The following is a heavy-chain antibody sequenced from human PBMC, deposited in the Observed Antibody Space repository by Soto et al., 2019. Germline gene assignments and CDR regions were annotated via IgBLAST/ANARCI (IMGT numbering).Heavy chain of an antibody. Sequence: SETLSLTCTVSGGSISIYYLSWIRQPPGKGLEWIGYIYYSGSTNYNPSLKSRVTISVDTSKNQFSLKLSSVTAADTAVYYCARVVTSVVTTFFDYWGQGTLVTVSS. CDR3: ARVVTSVVTTFFDY. CDR1: GGSISIYY. J-gene: IGHJ4*02. D-gene: IGHD2-15*01. CDR2: IYYSGST. V-gene: IGHV4-59*01.